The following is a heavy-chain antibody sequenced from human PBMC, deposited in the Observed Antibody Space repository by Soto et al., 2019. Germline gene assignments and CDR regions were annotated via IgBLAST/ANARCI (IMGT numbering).Heavy chain of an antibody. J-gene: IGHJ4*02. CDR1: DYSVSSSNW. V-gene: IGHV4-28*01. CDR3: ARTTLRRGHFDS. CDR2: ISYTGTT. D-gene: IGHD3-10*01. Sequence: PSETLSLTCVVSDYSVSSSNWWGWIRQPPGKGLEWIGYISYTGTTYYNPSLKSRVTMSVDTSKNQFSLQLTSVTAVDTAVYYCARTTLRRGHFDSWGQGTLVTVSS.